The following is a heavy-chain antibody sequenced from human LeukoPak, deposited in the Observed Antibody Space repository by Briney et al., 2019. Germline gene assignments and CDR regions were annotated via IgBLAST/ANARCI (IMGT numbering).Heavy chain of an antibody. CDR3: ARPLNTGDPYGLRGFDP. D-gene: IGHD3-10*01. Sequence: SETLFLTCTVSGGSISSSSYYWGWIRQPPGKGLEWIGSIYYSGNTYYNPSLKSRLTISVDTSKNQFSLKLSSVTAADTAVYYCARPLNTGDPYGLRGFDPWGQGTLVTVSS. V-gene: IGHV4-39*01. CDR2: IYYSGNT. J-gene: IGHJ5*02. CDR1: GGSISSSSYY.